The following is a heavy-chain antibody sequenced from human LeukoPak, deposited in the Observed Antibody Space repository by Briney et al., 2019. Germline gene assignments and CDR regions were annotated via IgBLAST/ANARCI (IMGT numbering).Heavy chain of an antibody. CDR1: GYTFTGYY. V-gene: IGHV1-2*02. Sequence: ASVKVSCKASGYTFTGYYMHWVRQAPGQGLEWMGWINPNSGGTNYAQNFQGRVTMTRDTSISIAYMELSRLRSDDTAMYYCARENSGLGYWGQGTLVTVSS. CDR2: INPNSGGT. D-gene: IGHD6-19*01. J-gene: IGHJ4*02. CDR3: ARENSGLGY.